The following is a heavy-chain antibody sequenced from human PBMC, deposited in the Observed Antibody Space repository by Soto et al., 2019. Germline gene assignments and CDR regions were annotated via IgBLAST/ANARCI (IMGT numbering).Heavy chain of an antibody. CDR1: GDSVSSSSGA. Sequence: SQTLSLTCAISGDSVSSSSGAWNWIRQSPSRGLEWLGRTYFRSRWCNDYAVSVKSRIIINPDTSKNQFSLQLDSVTPEDTAVYYCGYCGSGRCYWXQGTQVTVSS. V-gene: IGHV6-1*01. CDR2: TYFRSRWCN. J-gene: IGHJ4*02. D-gene: IGHD2-15*01. CDR3: GYCGSGRCY.